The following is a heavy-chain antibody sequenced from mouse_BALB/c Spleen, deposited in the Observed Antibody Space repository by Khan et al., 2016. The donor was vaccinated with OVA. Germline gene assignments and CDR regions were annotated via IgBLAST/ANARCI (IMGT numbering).Heavy chain of an antibody. D-gene: IGHD1-1*01. V-gene: IGHV1S137*01. CDR2: ISTYNGNT. CDR1: GDTFSDYA. Sequence: VELVESGPEVVRPGVSVKISCKGSGDTFSDYAMHWGKQSHAKSLARIGVISTYNGNTSYNQKFKGKATMTVDKSSSTAYLELARLTSEDSAIYYCVRWAFLLRLRGMDYWRQGTSVTVFS. J-gene: IGHJ4*01. CDR3: VRWAFLLRLRGMDY.